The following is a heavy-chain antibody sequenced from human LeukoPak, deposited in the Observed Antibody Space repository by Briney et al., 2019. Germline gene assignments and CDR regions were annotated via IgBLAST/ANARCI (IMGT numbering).Heavy chain of an antibody. D-gene: IGHD5-12*01. CDR1: GYTFTGYF. Sequence: ASVTVSCKASGYTFTGYFIHWVRQAPGQGLEWMGWINPNSGDTNYAQKFQGRVTMTRDTSVDTAYMDLISLRSDDTAVYHCARAYTGFEAFDYWGQGVPVTVSS. CDR3: ARAYTGFEAFDY. CDR2: INPNSGDT. V-gene: IGHV1-2*02. J-gene: IGHJ4*02.